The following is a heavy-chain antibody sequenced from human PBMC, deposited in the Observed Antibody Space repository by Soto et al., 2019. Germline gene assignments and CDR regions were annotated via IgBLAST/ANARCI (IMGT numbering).Heavy chain of an antibody. CDR2: ISGSGVET. Sequence: SGGSLSLSCAASGFTFSSFAMSWVRQAPGKGLEWVSRISGSGVETHYADSVNGRFTISGDNSNNTLYLQMNSLRVEDTAIYYCANGRNWFDPWGQGTLVTVSS. J-gene: IGHJ5*02. V-gene: IGHV3-23*01. CDR3: ANGRNWFDP. CDR1: GFTFSSFA.